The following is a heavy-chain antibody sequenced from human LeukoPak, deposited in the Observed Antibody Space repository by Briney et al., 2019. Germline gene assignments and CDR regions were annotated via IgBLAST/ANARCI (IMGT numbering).Heavy chain of an antibody. V-gene: IGHV4-61*02. D-gene: IGHD1-26*01. CDR3: ARDRGGELL. J-gene: IGHJ3*01. Sequence: SQTLSLTCTVSGGSISSGSYYWSWIRQPAGKGLEWIGRIYTSGSTNYNPSLKSRVTISVDTSKNQFSLKLSSVTAADTPVYYCARDRGGELLWGQGTMVTVSS. CDR2: IYTSGST. CDR1: GGSISSGSYY.